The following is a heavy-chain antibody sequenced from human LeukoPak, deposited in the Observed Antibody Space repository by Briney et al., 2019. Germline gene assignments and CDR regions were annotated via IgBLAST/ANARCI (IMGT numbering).Heavy chain of an antibody. V-gene: IGHV1-58*02. J-gene: IGHJ4*02. CDR3: AAVFGSGYYYYFDY. D-gene: IGHD3-22*01. Sequence: TSVPVSRKASGFTFTSSSMQWVRQARGQRLEWIGWIAVGSGNTNYAQKFQGRVTITRDMSTSTAYMELSSLRSEDTALYYCAAVFGSGYYYYFDYWGQGTLVTVSS. CDR2: IAVGSGNT. CDR1: GFTFTSSS.